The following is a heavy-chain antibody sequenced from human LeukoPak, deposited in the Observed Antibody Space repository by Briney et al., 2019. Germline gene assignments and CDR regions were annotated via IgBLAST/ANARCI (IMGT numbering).Heavy chain of an antibody. D-gene: IGHD3-22*01. CDR3: ARWPYYYDSSGYYTASPFDY. Sequence: ASVKVSCKASGYTFTSYGISWVRQAPGQELEWMGWISAYNGNTNYAQKLQGRVTMTTDTSTSTAYMELRSLRSDDTAVYYCARWPYYYDSSGYYTASPFDYWGQGTLVTVSS. CDR1: GYTFTSYG. J-gene: IGHJ4*02. V-gene: IGHV1-18*01. CDR2: ISAYNGNT.